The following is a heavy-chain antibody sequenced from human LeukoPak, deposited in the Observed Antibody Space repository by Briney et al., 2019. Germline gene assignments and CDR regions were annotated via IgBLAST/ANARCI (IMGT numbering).Heavy chain of an antibody. CDR3: ARGGLYDSSLTWGY. J-gene: IGHJ4*02. D-gene: IGHD3-22*01. CDR2: ISSSGSTI. Sequence: GGSLRLSCAASGFTFSSYEMNWVRQAPGKGLEWVSYISSSGSTIYYADSVKGRFTISRDNAKNSLYLQMNSLRAEDTAVYYCARGGLYDSSLTWGYWGQGTLVTVSS. CDR1: GFTFSSYE. V-gene: IGHV3-48*03.